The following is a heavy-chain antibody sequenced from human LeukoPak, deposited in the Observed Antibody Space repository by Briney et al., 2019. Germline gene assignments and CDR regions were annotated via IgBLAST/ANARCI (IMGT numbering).Heavy chain of an antibody. Sequence: SETLSLTCTVSGGSISSYYWSWIRQPPGKGLEWIGYIYYSGSTNYNPSLKSRVTISVDTSKNQFSLKLSSVTAADTAVYYCARDNGIAGRHALLGNWGQGTLVTVSS. V-gene: IGHV4-59*01. CDR2: IYYSGST. CDR1: GGSISSYY. J-gene: IGHJ4*02. D-gene: IGHD6-6*01. CDR3: ARDNGIAGRHALLGN.